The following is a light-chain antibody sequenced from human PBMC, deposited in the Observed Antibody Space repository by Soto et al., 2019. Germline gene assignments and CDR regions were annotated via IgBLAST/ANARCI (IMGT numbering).Light chain of an antibody. CDR2: RNN. CDR3: AAWDDSLEGV. CDR1: SSNIGSNY. Sequence: QSVLTQPPSASATPGQRVTISCSGSSSNIGSNYVYWYQQLPVTAPKLLIYRNNQRPSGVPDRFSGSKSGTSASLAISGLRSEDEADYYCAAWDDSLEGVFGTGTKVTVL. J-gene: IGLJ1*01. V-gene: IGLV1-47*01.